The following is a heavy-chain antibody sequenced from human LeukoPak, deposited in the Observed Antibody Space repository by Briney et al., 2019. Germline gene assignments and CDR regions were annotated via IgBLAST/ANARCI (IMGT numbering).Heavy chain of an antibody. CDR1: GYTFTDYY. V-gene: IGHV1-2*06. Sequence: GASVKVSCKASGYTFTDYYSHGVRQAPGQGLEWMGRINPNSGGTNFAQKFQGSVTMTRDTSISTAYMELSRLRSDDTAVYYCATLAVESINLATNDYWGQGTLVSVSS. J-gene: IGHJ4*02. CDR2: INPNSGGT. D-gene: IGHD1-1*01. CDR3: ATLAVESINLATNDY.